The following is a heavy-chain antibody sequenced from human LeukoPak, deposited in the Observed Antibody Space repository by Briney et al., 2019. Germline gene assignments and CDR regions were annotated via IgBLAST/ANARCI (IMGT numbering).Heavy chain of an antibody. CDR1: GGSISSYY. CDR2: IYYSGST. Sequence: PSETLSLTCTVSGGSISSYYWSWIRQPPGKGLEWIGYIYYSGSTSYNPSLKSRVTISVDPSKNQFSLKLTSVTAADTAVYYCAIHGVYNWNDYAFDVWGQGTMVTVSS. J-gene: IGHJ3*01. D-gene: IGHD1-1*01. V-gene: IGHV4-59*08. CDR3: AIHGVYNWNDYAFDV.